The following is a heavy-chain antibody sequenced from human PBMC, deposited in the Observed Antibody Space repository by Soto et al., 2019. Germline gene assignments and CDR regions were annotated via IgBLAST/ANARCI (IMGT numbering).Heavy chain of an antibody. CDR2: ISASVVNT. CDR1: GFAFSSYA. V-gene: IGHV3-23*01. D-gene: IGHD1-20*01. J-gene: IGHJ5*02. CDR3: AKQLNFYNFHRSLFEP. Sequence: GGSLRLSCVGSGFAFSSYAINWVRQAPGKGPEWVSRISASVVNTFYADSVKGRFTISRDNSKNTLYLQMDSLRADDTAVYYCAKQLNFYNFHRSLFEPWGRANLVTVPS.